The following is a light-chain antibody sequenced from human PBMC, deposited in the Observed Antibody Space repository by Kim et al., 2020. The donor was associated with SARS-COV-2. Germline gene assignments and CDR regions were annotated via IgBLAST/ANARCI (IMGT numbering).Light chain of an antibody. J-gene: IGKJ4*01. CDR1: QSLLHSNGYNY. Sequence: DIVMTQSPLSLPVTPGEPASISCRASQSLLHSNGYNYLDWFLQKPGQSQQLLIYLGSNRASGVPDRFSRSGSGTDFTLKISRVEAEDVGVYYCMQALQTPSAFGGGTKVDIK. V-gene: IGKV2-28*01. CDR2: LGS. CDR3: MQALQTPSA.